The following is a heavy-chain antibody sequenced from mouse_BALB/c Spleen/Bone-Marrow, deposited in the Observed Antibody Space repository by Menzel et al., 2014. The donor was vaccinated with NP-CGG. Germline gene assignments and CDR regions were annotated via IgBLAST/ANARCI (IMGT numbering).Heavy chain of an antibody. CDR2: IDPANGNT. D-gene: IGHD2-2*01. CDR1: GFNIKDTY. Sequence: EVKLVESGAELVKPGASVKLSCTASGFNIKDTYMHWVKQRPEQGLEWIGRIDPANGNTKYDPKFQGKATITADTSSNTAYLQLSSLTSEDTAVYYCASYVYGYYFDYWGRAPLSQSPQ. V-gene: IGHV14-3*02. J-gene: IGHJ2*01. CDR3: ASYVYGYYFDY.